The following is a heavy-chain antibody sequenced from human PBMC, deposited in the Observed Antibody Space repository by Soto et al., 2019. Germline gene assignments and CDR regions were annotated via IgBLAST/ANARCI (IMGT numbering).Heavy chain of an antibody. CDR1: GFTFSSYW. D-gene: IGHD3-9*01. J-gene: IGHJ6*03. CDR3: AIRRYYDILTGYYRDYYYYMDV. Sequence: GGSLRLSCAASGFTFSSYWMSWVRQAPGKGLEWVANIKQDGSEKYYVDSVKGRFTISRDNAKNSLYLQMNSLRAEDTAVYYCAIRRYYDILTGYYRDYYYYMDVWGKGTTVTVSS. V-gene: IGHV3-7*01. CDR2: IKQDGSEK.